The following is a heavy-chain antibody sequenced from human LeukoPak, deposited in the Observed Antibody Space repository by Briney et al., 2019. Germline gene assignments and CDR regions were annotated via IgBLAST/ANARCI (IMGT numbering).Heavy chain of an antibody. Sequence: GESLKISCKGSGYSFTSYWIGWVRQMPGKGLEWMGIIYPGDSDTRYSPSFQGQVTISADKSISTAYLQWSSLKASDTAMYYCARLTYDSSGYYYYHFDYWGQGTLVTVSS. CDR1: GYSFTSYW. J-gene: IGHJ4*02. V-gene: IGHV5-51*01. D-gene: IGHD3-22*01. CDR2: IYPGDSDT. CDR3: ARLTYDSSGYYYYHFDY.